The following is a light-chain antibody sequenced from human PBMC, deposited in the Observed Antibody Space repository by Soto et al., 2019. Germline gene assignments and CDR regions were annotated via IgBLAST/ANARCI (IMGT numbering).Light chain of an antibody. CDR1: QSVSSH. CDR3: QQGGNWPLT. Sequence: EIVLTQSPATLSVSPGERATVSCRASQSVSSHLAWYQQKRGQAPRLLIYDASSRASGIPARFSGSGSGTDFTLTISSLEPEDFAVYYCQQGGNWPLTFGQGTRLEI. CDR2: DAS. V-gene: IGKV3-11*01. J-gene: IGKJ5*01.